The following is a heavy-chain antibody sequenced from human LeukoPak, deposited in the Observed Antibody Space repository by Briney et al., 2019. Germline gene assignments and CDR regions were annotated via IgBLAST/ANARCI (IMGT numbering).Heavy chain of an antibody. D-gene: IGHD1-26*01. J-gene: IGHJ4*02. Sequence: PSETLSLTCAVFRGSFSGYYWHWIRQPPGKGLEWIGEINHSGSTNYNPSLRSRVTISVDTSKNQFSLRLISVTAADTAVYYCARISGSYSSYWGQGTLVTVSS. V-gene: IGHV4-34*01. CDR2: INHSGST. CDR3: ARISGSYSSY. CDR1: RGSFSGYY.